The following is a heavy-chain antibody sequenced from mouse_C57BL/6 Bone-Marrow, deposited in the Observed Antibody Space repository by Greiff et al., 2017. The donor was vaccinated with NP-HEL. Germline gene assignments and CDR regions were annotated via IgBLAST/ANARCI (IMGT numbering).Heavy chain of an antibody. CDR2: IYPRSGNT. CDR3: VKGGDYYGSSSPDV. J-gene: IGHJ1*03. CDR1: GYTFTSYC. D-gene: IGHD1-1*01. V-gene: IGHV1-81*01. Sequence: QVQLKQSGAELARPGASVKLSCKASGYTFTSYCISWVKQRTGQGLEWIGEIYPRSGNTYYNEKFKGKATLTADTSSSTAYMELRSLTSEASAVYFCVKGGDYYGSSSPDVWGTGTTVTVSA.